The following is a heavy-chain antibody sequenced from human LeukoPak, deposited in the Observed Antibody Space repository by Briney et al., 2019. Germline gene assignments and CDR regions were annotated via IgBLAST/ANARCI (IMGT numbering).Heavy chain of an antibody. CDR3: ARERLGGSYYRPVDY. CDR1: GGSISSYY. CDR2: IYNSGST. D-gene: IGHD1-26*01. J-gene: IGHJ4*02. V-gene: IGHV4-59*01. Sequence: SETLSLTCTVSGGSISSYYWNWIRQPPGKGLEWIGYIYNSGSTNNNPSLKSRVTISVDTSKKQFSLKLSSVTAADTAVYYCARERLGGSYYRPVDYWGQGTLVTVSS.